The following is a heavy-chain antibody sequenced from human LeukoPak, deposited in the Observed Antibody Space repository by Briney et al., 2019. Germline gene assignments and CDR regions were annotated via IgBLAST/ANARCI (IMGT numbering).Heavy chain of an antibody. Sequence: GASVKVSCKASGGTFSSYAISWVRQAPGQGLEWMGRIIPIFGIANYAQKFQGRVTITADKSTNTAYMELSSLRSEDTAVYYCARVVAAAGLDYWGQGTLVTVSS. D-gene: IGHD6-13*01. V-gene: IGHV1-69*04. J-gene: IGHJ4*02. CDR3: ARVVAAAGLDY. CDR1: GGTFSSYA. CDR2: IIPIFGIA.